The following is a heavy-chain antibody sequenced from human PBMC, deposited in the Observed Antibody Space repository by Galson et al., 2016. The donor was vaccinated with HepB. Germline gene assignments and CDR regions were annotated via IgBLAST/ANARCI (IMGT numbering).Heavy chain of an antibody. CDR3: ARGAGGYFDY. D-gene: IGHD3-10*01. Sequence: SVKVSCKASGYIFTNYGLSWVRQAPGQGLEYMGWISAYNGDTNYAQNLQGRVTMTTDTSTSTAYMELRSLRSDDTAVYYCARGAGGYFDYWGQGTLVTVSS. CDR2: ISAYNGDT. V-gene: IGHV1-18*01. J-gene: IGHJ4*02. CDR1: GYIFTNYG.